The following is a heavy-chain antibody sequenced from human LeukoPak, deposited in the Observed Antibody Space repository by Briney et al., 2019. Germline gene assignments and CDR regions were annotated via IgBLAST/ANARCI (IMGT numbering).Heavy chain of an antibody. D-gene: IGHD3-3*01. V-gene: IGHV3-48*01. CDR1: GFTFSSYS. Sequence: GGSLRLSCAASGFTFSSYSMNWVRQAPGKGLEWVSYISSSSSNIYYADSVKGRLTISRDNAKNSLYLQMNSLRAEDTAVYYCARGYLEWLLWGQGTLVTVSS. J-gene: IGHJ4*02. CDR2: ISSSSSNI. CDR3: ARGYLEWLL.